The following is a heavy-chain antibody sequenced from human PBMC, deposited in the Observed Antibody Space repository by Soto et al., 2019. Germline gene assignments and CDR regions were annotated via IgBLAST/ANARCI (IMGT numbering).Heavy chain of an antibody. V-gene: IGHV3-30*18. CDR3: AKAVYYDILTGYYRGYYYGMDV. J-gene: IGHJ6*02. CDR1: GFTFSSYG. Sequence: QVQLVESGGGVVQPGRSLRLSCAASGFTFSSYGMHWVRQAPGKGLEWVAVISYDGSNKYYADSVKGRFTISRDNSKNRLYLQMNSLRAEETAVYYCAKAVYYDILTGYYRGYYYGMDVWGQGTTVTVSS. D-gene: IGHD3-9*01. CDR2: ISYDGSNK.